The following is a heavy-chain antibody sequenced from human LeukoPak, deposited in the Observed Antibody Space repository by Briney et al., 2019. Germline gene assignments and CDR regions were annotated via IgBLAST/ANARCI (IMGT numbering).Heavy chain of an antibody. J-gene: IGHJ4*02. CDR2: INWNGGST. CDR1: GFTFDDYG. D-gene: IGHD3-22*01. V-gene: IGHV3-20*04. Sequence: GGSLRLSCAASGFTFDDYGMSWVRQAPGKGLEWVSGINWNGGSTGYADSVKGRFTISRDNAKNSLYLQMNSLRAEDTALYYCARDSVGYDSSGTRRRLYYFDYWGQGTLVTV. CDR3: ARDSVGYDSSGTRRRLYYFDY.